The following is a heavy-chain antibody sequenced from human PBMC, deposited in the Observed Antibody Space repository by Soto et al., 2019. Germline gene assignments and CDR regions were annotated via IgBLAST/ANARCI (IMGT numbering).Heavy chain of an antibody. CDR1: GGSISRYY. J-gene: IGHJ5*02. CDR3: ARDYYDSSDYTTNWLDP. D-gene: IGHD3-22*01. CDR2: IYHTGNT. V-gene: IGHV4-39*01. Sequence: PSETLSLTCSVSGGSISRYYWAWIRQPPGKGLEWIGSIYHTGNTYYNPSLRSRVTISVDTSKNQFSLKLTSVTAADTAVYYCARDYYDSSDYTTNWLDPWGQGTQVTVSS.